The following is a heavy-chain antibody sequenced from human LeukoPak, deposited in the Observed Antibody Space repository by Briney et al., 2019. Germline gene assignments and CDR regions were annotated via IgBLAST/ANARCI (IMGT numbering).Heavy chain of an antibody. V-gene: IGHV4-34*01. J-gene: IGHJ5*02. CDR1: GGSFSGYY. CDR2: INHSGSA. D-gene: IGHD3-10*02. Sequence: SETLSLTCAVYGGSFSGYYWSWIRQPPGKGLEWIGEINHSGSANYNPSLKGRVTVSVDTSKNQFSLKLSSVTAADTAVYYCARSRAIVRGVRNWFDPWGQGTLVTASS. CDR3: ARSRAIVRGVRNWFDP.